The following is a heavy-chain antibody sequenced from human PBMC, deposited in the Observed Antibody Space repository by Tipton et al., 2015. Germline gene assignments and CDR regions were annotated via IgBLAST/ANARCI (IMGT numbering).Heavy chain of an antibody. CDR2: IYPGDSQT. CDR1: GYSFSSYW. CDR3: ARGFCANGVCFTFPYYFDL. J-gene: IGHJ2*01. V-gene: IGHV5-51*01. D-gene: IGHD2-8*01. Sequence: VQLVQSGAEVKKPGESLKISCRGSGYSFSSYWIGWVRQMPGKGLEWMGVIYPGDSQTRYSPSFQGQVTISADKSISTAYLQWSSLKASDTAMYFCARGFCANGVCFTFPYYFDLWGRGTLVTVSS.